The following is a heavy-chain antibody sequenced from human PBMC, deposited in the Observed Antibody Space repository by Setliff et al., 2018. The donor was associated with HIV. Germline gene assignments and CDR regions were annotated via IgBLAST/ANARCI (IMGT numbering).Heavy chain of an antibody. V-gene: IGHV4-61*09. CDR3: ARESPSMSLDA. D-gene: IGHD3-10*02. Sequence: TLSLTCTVSGGSISSGSYCWTWIRQPAGKGLEWIGHLHSSGDAYYGPSLKSRVAMSLDTSTNQFSLRLNSVTAADTAVYYCARESPSMSLDAWGQGTLVTVSS. CDR2: LHSSGDA. J-gene: IGHJ1*01. CDR1: GGSISSGSYC.